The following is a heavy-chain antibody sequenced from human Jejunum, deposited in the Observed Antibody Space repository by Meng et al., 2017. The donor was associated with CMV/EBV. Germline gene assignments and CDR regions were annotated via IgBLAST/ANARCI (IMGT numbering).Heavy chain of an antibody. D-gene: IGHD5-18*01. CDR1: FTFDDYN. Sequence: FTFDDYNMNWVRQAPGKGLEWVSLISWDGERTQYADSVKGRFTISRDNSKNSLFLQMSSLKTEDTAFYYCAKKAGAGYSSSYYFDHWGQGTLVTVSS. CDR3: AKKAGAGYSSSYYFDH. CDR2: ISWDGERT. V-gene: IGHV3-43*01. J-gene: IGHJ4*02.